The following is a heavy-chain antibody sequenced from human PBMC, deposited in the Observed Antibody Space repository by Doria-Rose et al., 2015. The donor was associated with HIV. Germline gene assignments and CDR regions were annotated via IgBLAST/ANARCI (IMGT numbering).Heavy chain of an antibody. CDR2: NFSDDER. V-gene: IGHV2-26*01. J-gene: IGHJ4*02. D-gene: IGHD6-13*01. Sequence: SGPVLVKPTETLTLTCTVSGVSLSSPGMGVSWIRQPPGQALEWLANNFSDDERSYNTSSKSRLTISRGTSKSQVVLTMTDMDPVDTATYYCARIKSSRWYRKYYFDFWGQGTLVIVS. CDR3: ARIKSSRWYRKYYFDF. CDR1: GVSLSSPGMG.